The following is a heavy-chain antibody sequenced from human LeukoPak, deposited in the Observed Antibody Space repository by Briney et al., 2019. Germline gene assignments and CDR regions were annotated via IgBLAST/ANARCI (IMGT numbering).Heavy chain of an antibody. CDR3: VRGVGVSRFNYFDP. CDR1: GFTVSSIY. V-gene: IGHV3-66*01. CDR2: IHSGGTT. J-gene: IGHJ5*02. Sequence: PGGSLRLSCSASGFTVSSIYMSWVRQAPGKGLEWVSVIHSGGTTYYAVSVKGRFTISRDNSKNTLYLQMNSLRDDDTAVYYCVRGVGVSRFNYFDPWGQGTLVTVSS. D-gene: IGHD1-26*01.